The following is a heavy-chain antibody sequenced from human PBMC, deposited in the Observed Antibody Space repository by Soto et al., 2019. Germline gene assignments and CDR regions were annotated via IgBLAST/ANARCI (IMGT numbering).Heavy chain of an antibody. V-gene: IGHV1-18*01. D-gene: IGHD2-15*01. J-gene: IGHJ6*02. Sequence: ASVKVSCKASGYTFTSYCISWVRQAPGQGLEWMGWISAYNGNTNYAQKLQGRVTMTTDTSTSTAYMELRSLRSDDTAVYYCARDHAVVVVAAYYYGMDVWGQGTTVTVSS. CDR1: GYTFTSYC. CDR3: ARDHAVVVVAAYYYGMDV. CDR2: ISAYNGNT.